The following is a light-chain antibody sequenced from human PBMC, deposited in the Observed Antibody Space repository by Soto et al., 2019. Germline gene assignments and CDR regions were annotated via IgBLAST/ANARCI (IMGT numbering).Light chain of an antibody. V-gene: IGKV3-20*01. CDR3: HQYDNSPLT. CDR2: GAS. J-gene: IGKJ4*01. Sequence: EIVMTQSPATLSVSPGERATLSCRASQSVRSGYFAWYQQKPGQAPRLLIVGASSRATGIPDRFSGGGSGTDFTLTISRLEPEDFALYYCHQYDNSPLTFGGGTKVEIK. CDR1: QSVRSGY.